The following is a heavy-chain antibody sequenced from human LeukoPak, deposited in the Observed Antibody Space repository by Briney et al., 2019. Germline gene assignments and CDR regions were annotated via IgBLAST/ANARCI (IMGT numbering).Heavy chain of an antibody. V-gene: IGHV4-59*01. Sequence: SETLSLTCTVSGGSISSYYWSWIRQPPGKGLEWIGYIYYSGSTNYNPSLKSQVTVSVDTSKTQFSLKLSSVTAADTAVYYCARDLGGATYFDYWGQGTLVTVSS. CDR3: ARDLGGATYFDY. D-gene: IGHD1-26*01. CDR2: IYYSGST. CDR1: GGSISSYY. J-gene: IGHJ4*02.